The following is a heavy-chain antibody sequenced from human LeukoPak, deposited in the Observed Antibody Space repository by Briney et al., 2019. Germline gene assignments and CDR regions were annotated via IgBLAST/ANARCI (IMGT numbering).Heavy chain of an antibody. CDR3: AKDRSPTGSYYGMDV. J-gene: IGHJ6*02. CDR2: ISNDGSKK. D-gene: IGHD1-1*01. V-gene: IGHV3-30*18. Sequence: GGSLRLSCAASGFTFSYYAMRWVRQAPGKGLEWVAVISNDGSKKFYVDSVKGRFTVSSDKSTDTLYLQMNSLRPEDTAVYYCAKDRSPTGSYYGMDVWGQGTTVIVSS. CDR1: GFTFSYYA.